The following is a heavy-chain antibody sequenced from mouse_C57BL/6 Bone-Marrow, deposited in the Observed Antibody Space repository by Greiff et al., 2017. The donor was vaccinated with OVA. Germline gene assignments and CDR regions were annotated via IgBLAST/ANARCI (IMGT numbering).Heavy chain of an antibody. D-gene: IGHD2-3*01. Sequence: VKLQESGAELARPGASVKLSCKASGYTFTSYGISWVKQRTGQGLEWIGEIYPRSGNTYYNEKFKGKATLTADKSSSTAYMELRSLTSEDSAVYFCARGDGYWTYWYFDVWGTGTTVTVSS. V-gene: IGHV1-81*01. CDR2: IYPRSGNT. CDR3: ARGDGYWTYWYFDV. CDR1: GYTFTSYG. J-gene: IGHJ1*03.